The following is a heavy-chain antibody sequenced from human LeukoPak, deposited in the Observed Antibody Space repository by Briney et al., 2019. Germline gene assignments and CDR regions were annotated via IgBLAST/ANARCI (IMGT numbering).Heavy chain of an antibody. V-gene: IGHV3-23*01. CDR3: AKDLGHYDILTGYRHDAFDI. CDR2: ISGSGGST. D-gene: IGHD3-9*01. J-gene: IGHJ3*02. CDR1: GFTFSSYA. Sequence: GGSLRLSCTASGFTFSSYAMSWVRQAPGKGLEWVSAISGSGGSTYYADSVKGRFTISRDNSKNTLYLQMSSLRAEDTAAYYCAKDLGHYDILTGYRHDAFDIWGQGTMVTVSS.